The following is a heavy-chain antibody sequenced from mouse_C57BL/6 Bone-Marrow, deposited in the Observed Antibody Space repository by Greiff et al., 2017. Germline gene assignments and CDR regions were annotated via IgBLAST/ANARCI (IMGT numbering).Heavy chain of an antibody. Sequence: EVQLQQSGPELVKPGASVKIPCKASGYTFTDYNMDWVKQSHGKSLEWIGDINPNNGGTIYNQKFKGKATLTVDKSSSTAYMELRSLTSEDTAVYYCARWGWLLRFDWYFDVWGTGTTVTVSS. D-gene: IGHD2-3*01. CDR3: ARWGWLLRFDWYFDV. CDR2: INPNNGGT. CDR1: GYTFTDYN. V-gene: IGHV1-18*01. J-gene: IGHJ1*03.